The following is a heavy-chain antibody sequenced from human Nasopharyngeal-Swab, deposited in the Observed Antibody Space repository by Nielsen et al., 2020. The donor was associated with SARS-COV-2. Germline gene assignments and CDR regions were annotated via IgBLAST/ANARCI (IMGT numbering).Heavy chain of an antibody. CDR3: AREPSYYGSGSSPRGYYYYGMDV. CDR2: INPSGGST. D-gene: IGHD3-10*01. V-gene: IGHV1-46*01. Sequence: WVRQAPGQGLEWMGIINPSGGSTSSAQKFQGRVTMTRDTSTSTVYMELSSLRSEDTAVYYCAREPSYYGSGSSPRGYYYYGMDVWGQGTTVTVSS. J-gene: IGHJ6*02.